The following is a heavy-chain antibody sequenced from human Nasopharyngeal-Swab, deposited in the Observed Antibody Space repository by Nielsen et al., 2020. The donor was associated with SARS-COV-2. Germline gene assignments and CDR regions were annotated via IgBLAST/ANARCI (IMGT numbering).Heavy chain of an antibody. CDR3: GRGHYGMDV. V-gene: IGHV3-7*03. J-gene: IGHJ6*02. CDR2: ISPDESQK. CDR1: GFTFSDYY. Sequence: GGSLRLSCVGSGFTFSDYYMSWFRQAPGRGLEWLAHISPDESQKYYVDSVKGRFTISRDNAKNSLYLQMNSLRAEDTAVYYCGRGHYGMDVWGQGTTVTVS.